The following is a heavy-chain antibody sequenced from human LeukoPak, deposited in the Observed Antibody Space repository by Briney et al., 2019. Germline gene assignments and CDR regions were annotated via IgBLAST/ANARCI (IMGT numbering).Heavy chain of an antibody. CDR3: ARDPTLYSSGWYELDY. CDR1: GFTFSSYG. D-gene: IGHD6-19*01. Sequence: PGGSLRLSCAASGFTFSSYGMHWVRQAPGKGLEWVAVISYDGSNKYYADSVKGRFTISRDNSKNTLYLQMNNLRAEDTAVYYCARDPTLYSSGWYELDYWGQGTLVTVSS. CDR2: ISYDGSNK. V-gene: IGHV3-30*03. J-gene: IGHJ4*02.